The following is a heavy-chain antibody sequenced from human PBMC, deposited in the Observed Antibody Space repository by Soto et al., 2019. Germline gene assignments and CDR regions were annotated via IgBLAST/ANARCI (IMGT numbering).Heavy chain of an antibody. J-gene: IGHJ6*02. D-gene: IGHD5-18*01. CDR3: ASGNQLWLLNGMDV. Sequence: SETLSLTCTVSGGSISSGGYYWSWIRQHPGKGLEWIGYIYYSGSTYYNPPLKSRVTISVDTSKNQFSLKLSSVTAADTAVYYCASGNQLWLLNGMDVWGQGTKVTVSS. CDR1: GGSISSGGYY. CDR2: IYYSGST. V-gene: IGHV4-31*03.